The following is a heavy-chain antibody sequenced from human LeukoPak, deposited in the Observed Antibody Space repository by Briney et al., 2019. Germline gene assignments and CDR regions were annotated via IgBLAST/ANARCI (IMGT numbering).Heavy chain of an antibody. J-gene: IGHJ4*02. CDR3: AREIGGNLHYDY. CDR1: GYTFTSYA. V-gene: IGHV1-2*02. CDR2: ITPSGGT. D-gene: IGHD4-23*01. Sequence: ASVKVSCKASGYTFTSYAIHWVRQAPGQGLEWMGWITPSGGTNYPQKFQGRVAITWDTSITTAYMDLSRLTSDDTAVYYCAREIGGNLHYDYWGQGALVSVCS.